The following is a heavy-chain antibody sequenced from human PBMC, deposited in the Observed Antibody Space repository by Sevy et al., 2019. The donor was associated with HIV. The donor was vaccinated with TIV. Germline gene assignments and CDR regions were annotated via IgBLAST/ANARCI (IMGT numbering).Heavy chain of an antibody. CDR2: IKQDGSEM. Sequence: GGSLRLSCAASRFTSSSYWMSWVRQAPGKALEWVANIKQDGSEMFYVDSVEGRFIISRDNAKNSIYLQMNTLRVEDTAVYYCTRDRSYGYFDSWGQGTLVTVSS. J-gene: IGHJ4*02. CDR3: TRDRSYGYFDS. CDR1: RFTSSSYW. V-gene: IGHV3-7*01. D-gene: IGHD5-18*01.